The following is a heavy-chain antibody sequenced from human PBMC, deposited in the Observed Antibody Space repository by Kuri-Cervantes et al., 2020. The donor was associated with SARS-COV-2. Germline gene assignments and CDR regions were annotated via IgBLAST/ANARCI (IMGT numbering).Heavy chain of an antibody. V-gene: IGHV4-34*01. CDR2: INHSGST. Sequence: SETLSLTCAVYGGFFSGYYWSWIRQPPGKGLEWIGEINHSGSTNYNPSLKSRVTISVDTSKNQFSLKLTSVTAADTAVYYCARERESFGVVDAFDIWGQGTMVTVSS. J-gene: IGHJ3*02. D-gene: IGHD3-10*01. CDR3: ARERESFGVVDAFDI. CDR1: GGFFSGYY.